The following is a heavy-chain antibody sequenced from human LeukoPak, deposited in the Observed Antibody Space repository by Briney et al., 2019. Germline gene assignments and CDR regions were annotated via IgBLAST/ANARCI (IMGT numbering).Heavy chain of an antibody. V-gene: IGHV3-74*01. CDR2: LNSDGTNT. CDR1: GFAFGSYG. J-gene: IGHJ4*02. Sequence: GGSLRLSCAASGFAFGSYGMSWVRQAPGKGLVWVSRLNSDGTNTYHADSVKGRVTISRDNAKNTVYLEMNSLRAEDTAVYYCAKDRDFWSGTVVDYWGQGTLVTVSS. D-gene: IGHD3-3*01. CDR3: AKDRDFWSGTVVDY.